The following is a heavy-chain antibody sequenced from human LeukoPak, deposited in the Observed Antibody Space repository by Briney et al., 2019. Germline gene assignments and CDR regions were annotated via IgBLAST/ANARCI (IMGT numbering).Heavy chain of an antibody. V-gene: IGHV3-48*01. D-gene: IGHD6-13*01. J-gene: IGHJ4*02. CDR3: ARDSSSWYFPSGTFDY. CDR2: ISSSSSTI. Sequence: PGGSLRLSCAASGFTFSSYSMNWVRQAPGKGLEWVSYISSSSSTIYYADSVKGRFTISRDNAKNSLYLQMNSLRAEDTAVYYCARDSSSWYFPSGTFDYWGQGTLVTVSS. CDR1: GFTFSSYS.